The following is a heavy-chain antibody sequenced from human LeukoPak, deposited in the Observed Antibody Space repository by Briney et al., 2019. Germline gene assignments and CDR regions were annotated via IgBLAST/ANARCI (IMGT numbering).Heavy chain of an antibody. D-gene: IGHD3-10*01. Sequence: ASVKVSRKASGYTFTGYYMHWVRQAPGQGLEWMGRINPNSGGTNYAQKFQGRVTMTRDTSISTAYMELSRLRSDDTAVYYCASWAGADDAFDIWGQGTMVTVSS. V-gene: IGHV1-2*06. CDR1: GYTFTGYY. J-gene: IGHJ3*02. CDR3: ASWAGADDAFDI. CDR2: INPNSGGT.